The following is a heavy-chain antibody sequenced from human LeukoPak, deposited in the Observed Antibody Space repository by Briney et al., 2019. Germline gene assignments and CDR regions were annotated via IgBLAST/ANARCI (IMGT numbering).Heavy chain of an antibody. J-gene: IGHJ4*02. CDR2: IYTSGST. CDR3: ARDQVSSWSQQWQTEYYFDY. Sequence: SETLSLTCTVSGGSLSSYYWSWIRQPAGKGLEWIGRIYTSGSTNYNPSLKSRVTMSVDTSKNQFSLKLSSVTAADTAVYYCARDQVSSWSQQWQTEYYFDYWGQGTLVTVSS. V-gene: IGHV4-4*07. CDR1: GGSLSSYY. D-gene: IGHD6-13*01.